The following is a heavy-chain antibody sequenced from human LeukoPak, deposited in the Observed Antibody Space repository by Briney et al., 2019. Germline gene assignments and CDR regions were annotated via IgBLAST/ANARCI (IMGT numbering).Heavy chain of an antibody. CDR1: GGSISSSNW. CDR2: IYHSGST. Sequence: SETLSLTCAVSGGSISSSNWWSWVRQPPGKGLEWIGEIYHSGSTYYNPSLKSRVTISVDTSKNQFSLKLSSVTAADTAVYYCARDGRGGDSGGRDYWGQGTLVTVSS. V-gene: IGHV4-4*02. D-gene: IGHD3-16*01. CDR3: ARDGRGGDSGGRDY. J-gene: IGHJ4*02.